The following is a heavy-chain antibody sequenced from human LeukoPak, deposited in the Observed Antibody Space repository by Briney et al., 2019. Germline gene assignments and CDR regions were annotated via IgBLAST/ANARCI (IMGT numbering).Heavy chain of an antibody. Sequence: PSETLSLTCTVSGGSISSYYWSWIRQPPGKGLEWIGYIYYSGSTNYNPSLKSRVTISVDTSKNQFSLKLSSVTAEDAAVYYRAXXXXXIFGVVTFDPWGQGTLVTVSS. CDR2: IYYSGST. J-gene: IGHJ5*02. CDR3: AXXXXXIFGVVTFDP. CDR1: GGSISSYY. V-gene: IGHV4-59*08. D-gene: IGHD3-3*01.